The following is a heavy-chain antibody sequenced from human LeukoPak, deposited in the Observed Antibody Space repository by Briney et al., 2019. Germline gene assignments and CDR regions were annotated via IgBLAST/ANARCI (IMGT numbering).Heavy chain of an antibody. CDR3: AREGSNGYYNWFDP. J-gene: IGHJ5*02. CDR1: GGTFSSYA. V-gene: IGHV1-69*06. D-gene: IGHD3-22*01. CDR2: IIPIFGTA. Sequence: GASVKVSCKASGGTFSSYAISWVRQAPGQGLEWMGGIIPIFGTANYAQKFQGRVTITADKSTSTAYMELSSLRSEDTAVYYCAREGSNGYYNWFDPWGQGTLVTVSS.